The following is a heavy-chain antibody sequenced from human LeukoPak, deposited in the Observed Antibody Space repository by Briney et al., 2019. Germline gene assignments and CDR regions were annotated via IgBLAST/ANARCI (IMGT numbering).Heavy chain of an antibody. J-gene: IGHJ4*02. Sequence: ASVKVSCKASGYTFTSYYMHWVRQAPGQGLEWMGIINPSGGSTSYAQKFQGRVTITRDTSTSTVYMELSSLRSEDTAVYYCARSSEVLWFGESSDYWGQGTLVTVSS. V-gene: IGHV1-46*01. D-gene: IGHD3-10*01. CDR2: INPSGGST. CDR3: ARSSEVLWFGESSDY. CDR1: GYTFTSYY.